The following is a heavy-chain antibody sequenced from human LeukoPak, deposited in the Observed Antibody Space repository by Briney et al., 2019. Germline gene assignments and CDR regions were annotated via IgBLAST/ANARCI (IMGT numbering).Heavy chain of an antibody. CDR1: GFTFSGYG. Sequence: GGSLRLSCATSGFTFSGYGMHWVRQAPGKGLECVAVISYDGSNKYYADSVKGRFTISRDNAKNSLYLQMNSLRAEDTAVYYCARAINWADAFDIWGQGTMVTVSS. J-gene: IGHJ3*02. CDR3: ARAINWADAFDI. CDR2: ISYDGSNK. D-gene: IGHD1-1*01. V-gene: IGHV3-30*12.